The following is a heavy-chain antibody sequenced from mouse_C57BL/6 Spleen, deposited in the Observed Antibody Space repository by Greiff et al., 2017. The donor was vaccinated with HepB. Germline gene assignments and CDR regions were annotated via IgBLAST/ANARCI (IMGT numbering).Heavy chain of an antibody. J-gene: IGHJ1*03. V-gene: IGHV3-6*01. CDR1: GYSITSGYY. CDR2: ISYDGSN. CDR3: ARRAHWYFDV. Sequence: EVQLQESGPGLVKPSQSLSLTCSVTGYSITSGYYWNWIRQFPGNKLEWMGYISYDGSNNYNPSLKNRISITRDTSKNQFFLKLNSVTTEDTPTYYCARRAHWYFDVWGTGTTVTFPS.